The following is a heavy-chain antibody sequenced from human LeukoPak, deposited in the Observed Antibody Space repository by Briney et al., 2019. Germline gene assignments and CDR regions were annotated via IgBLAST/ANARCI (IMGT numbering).Heavy chain of an antibody. V-gene: IGHV3-9*01. CDR2: LSWNSGTI. CDR3: ARDGGDCSGDSCYVDY. D-gene: IGHD2-15*01. CDR1: GFTFDECA. J-gene: IGHJ4*02. Sequence: GGSLRLSCAASGFTFDECAMHWVRQAPGKGLEWVSGLSWNSGTIGYADSVKGRFTISRDNAKNSLYLQMNSLRAEDTALYYCARDGGDCSGDSCYVDYWGQGTLVTVSS.